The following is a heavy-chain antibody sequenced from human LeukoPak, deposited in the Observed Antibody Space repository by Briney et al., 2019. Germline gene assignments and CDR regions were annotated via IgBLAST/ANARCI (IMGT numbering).Heavy chain of an antibody. J-gene: IGHJ4*02. V-gene: IGHV1-2*02. CDR2: INPNSGGT. D-gene: IGHD3-22*01. Sequence: GASVKVSCKASGYTFTSYYMHWVRQAPGQGLEWMGWINPNSGGTNYAQKFQGRVTMTRDTSISTAYMELSRLRSDDTAVYYCARDRQLRRITMIDYWGQGTLVTVSS. CDR1: GYTFTSYY. CDR3: ARDRQLRRITMIDY.